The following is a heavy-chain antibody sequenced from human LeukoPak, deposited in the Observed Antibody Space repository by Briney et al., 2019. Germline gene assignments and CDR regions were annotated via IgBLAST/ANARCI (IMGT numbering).Heavy chain of an antibody. CDR1: GFTYSGSA. V-gene: IGHV3-73*01. CDR3: TRTVTTVGRYDY. Sequence: GGSLRLSCAASGFTYSGSAMHWVRQASGKGLEWVGRIRSKASSYATAYAASVKGRFTISRDDSKNTAYLQMNSLKTEDTAVYYCTRTVTTVGRYDYWGQGTLVTVSS. D-gene: IGHD4-23*01. CDR2: IRSKASSYAT. J-gene: IGHJ4*02.